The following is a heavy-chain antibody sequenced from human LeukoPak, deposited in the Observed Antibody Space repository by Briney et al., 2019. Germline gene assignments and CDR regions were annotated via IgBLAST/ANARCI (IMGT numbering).Heavy chain of an antibody. CDR3: AKVGLRLRGFY. CDR1: GFVFSSYA. D-gene: IGHD5-12*01. J-gene: IGHJ4*02. CDR2: LSDSGGKT. Sequence: GGSLRLSCAASGFVFSSYAMSWVRQAPGKGLEWVSTLSDSGGKTYYADSVKGRFTISRDNSKKTLYLQMNSLRAEDTGVYYCAKVGLRLRGFYWGQGTLVAVSS. V-gene: IGHV3-23*01.